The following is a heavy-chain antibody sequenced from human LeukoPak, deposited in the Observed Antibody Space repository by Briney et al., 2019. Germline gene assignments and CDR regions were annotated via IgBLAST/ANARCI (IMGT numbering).Heavy chain of an antibody. CDR3: ARDSTYSSSRTYYYYYYMDV. CDR1: GYTFTSYD. V-gene: IGHV1-8*01. Sequence: GASVKVSCKASGYTFTSYDINWVRQATGQGLEWVGWMNPNSGNTGYAQKFQGRVTMTRKNSRRTAYMEMSSLRSKDTAVYYCARDSTYSSSRTYYYYYYMDVWGKGTTVTISS. D-gene: IGHD6-13*01. J-gene: IGHJ6*03. CDR2: MNPNSGNT.